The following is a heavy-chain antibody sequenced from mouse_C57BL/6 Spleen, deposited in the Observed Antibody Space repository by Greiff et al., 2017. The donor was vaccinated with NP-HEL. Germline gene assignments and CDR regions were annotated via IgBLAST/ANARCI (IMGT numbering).Heavy chain of an antibody. CDR2: ISNGGGST. CDR3: ARLYYGSSPWYFDV. J-gene: IGHJ1*03. CDR1: GFTFSDYY. V-gene: IGHV5-12*01. D-gene: IGHD1-1*01. Sequence: EVQVVESGGGLVQPGGSLKLSCAASGFTFSDYYMYWVRQTPEKRLEWVAYISNGGGSTYYPDTVKGRFTISRDNAKNTLYLQMSRLKSEDPAMYYCARLYYGSSPWYFDVWGTGTTVTVSS.